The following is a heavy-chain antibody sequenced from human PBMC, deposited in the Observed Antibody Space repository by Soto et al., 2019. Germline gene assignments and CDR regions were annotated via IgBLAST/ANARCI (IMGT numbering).Heavy chain of an antibody. J-gene: IGHJ4*02. CDR1: GFTFSSYC. D-gene: IGHD1-1*01. CDR2: IWYDGSNK. V-gene: IGHV3-33*01. CDR3: AREMGTPPARGLDY. Sequence: GGSLRLSCAASGFTFSSYCMHSVRQAPGKGLEWVAVIWYDGSNKYYANSVKGRFTVSRDNDKNSLYLQMDSLRAEDTAVYYCAREMGTPPARGLDYWGQGALVTVSS.